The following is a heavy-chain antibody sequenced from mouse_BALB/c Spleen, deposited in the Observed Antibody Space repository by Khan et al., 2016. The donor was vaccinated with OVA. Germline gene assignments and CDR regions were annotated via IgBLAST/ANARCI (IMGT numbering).Heavy chain of an antibody. CDR1: GYTFTDYA. D-gene: IGHD2-3*01. Sequence: QMQLEESGPELVRPGVSVKISCKGSGYTFTDYAMYWVKQSHAKSLEWIGLISTYSGNTNYNQMFKGKATMTVDKSSSTAYMELARLTSEDSAIYYGARTAYDGYYDYWGQGTTLTVSS. CDR3: ARTAYDGYYDY. J-gene: IGHJ2*01. V-gene: IGHV1S137*01. CDR2: ISTYSGNT.